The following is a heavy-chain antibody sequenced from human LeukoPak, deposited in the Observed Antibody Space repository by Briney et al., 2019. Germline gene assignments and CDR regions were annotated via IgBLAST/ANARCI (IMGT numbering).Heavy chain of an antibody. CDR2: INTNTGNP. V-gene: IGHV7-4-1*02. Sequence: ASVKVSCNASGYTFTSYAMNWVRQAPGQGLEWMGWINTNTGNPTYAQGFTGRFVFSLDTSVSTAYLQISSLKAEDTAVYYCARDSIDSGSYSNWFDPWGQGTLVTVSS. J-gene: IGHJ5*02. CDR3: ARDSIDSGSYSNWFDP. CDR1: GYTFTSYA. D-gene: IGHD1-26*01.